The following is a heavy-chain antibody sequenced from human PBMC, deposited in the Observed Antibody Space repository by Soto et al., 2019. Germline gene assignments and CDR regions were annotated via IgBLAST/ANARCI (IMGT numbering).Heavy chain of an antibody. CDR1: GGSISSYY. V-gene: IGHV4-59*01. J-gene: IGHJ2*01. Sequence: QVQLQESGPGLVKPSETLSLTCTVSGGSISSYYWSWIRQPPGKGLEWIGYIYYSGSTNYNPSLKSRVTISVDTSKNQFSLKLSSVTAADTAVYYCARAEDVDTAITITDTMYFDLWGRGTLVTVSS. CDR2: IYYSGST. D-gene: IGHD5-18*01. CDR3: ARAEDVDTAITITDTMYFDL.